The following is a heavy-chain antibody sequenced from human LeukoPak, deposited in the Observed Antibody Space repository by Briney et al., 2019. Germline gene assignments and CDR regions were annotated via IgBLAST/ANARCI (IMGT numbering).Heavy chain of an antibody. V-gene: IGHV3-48*03. J-gene: IGHJ3*02. CDR2: ISSSGSTI. Sequence: GGSLRLSCAASGFTFSSYEMNWVRQAPGKGLEWVSYISSSGSTIYYADSVKGRFTISRDNAKNSLYLQMNSLRAEDTAVYYCARGTTISGSQSAYDAFDIWGQGTMVTVSS. CDR1: GFTFSSYE. D-gene: IGHD1-26*01. CDR3: ARGTTISGSQSAYDAFDI.